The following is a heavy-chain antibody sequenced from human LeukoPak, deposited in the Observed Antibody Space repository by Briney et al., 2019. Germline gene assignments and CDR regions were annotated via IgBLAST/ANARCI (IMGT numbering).Heavy chain of an antibody. J-gene: IGHJ4*02. CDR2: ISSRGRYI. CDR3: ARDINPDHPMMADVDPDY. CDR1: TSSFSSYT. V-gene: IGHV3-21*06. Sequence: GGSLRLSCADSTSSFSSYTMYWVRQTPGGGLEWVSAISSRGRYIYYADSVKGRFTISRDNAKNLLLLQMDSLRVDDTAMYYCARDINPDHPMMADVDPDYWGQGTLVTVSS. D-gene: IGHD5-24*01.